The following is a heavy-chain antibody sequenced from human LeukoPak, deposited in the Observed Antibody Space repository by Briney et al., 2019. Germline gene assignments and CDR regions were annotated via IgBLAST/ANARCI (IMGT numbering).Heavy chain of an antibody. CDR1: GYTFTTYP. CDR2: INAGSGDT. Sequence: ASVKVSCTASGYTFTTYPIHWVRQAPGQRLEWTGWINAGSGDTKYSQNFQGRVTINRDTSASIAYMELSSLTSGDTAVYFCARKIQGEQHPFDYWGQGTLVTVSS. D-gene: IGHD3-16*01. J-gene: IGHJ4*02. CDR3: ARKIQGEQHPFDY. V-gene: IGHV1-3*01.